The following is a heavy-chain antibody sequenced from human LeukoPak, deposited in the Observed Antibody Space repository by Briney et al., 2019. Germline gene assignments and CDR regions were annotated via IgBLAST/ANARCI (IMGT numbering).Heavy chain of an antibody. D-gene: IGHD1-26*01. CDR3: TRRGHSGTYRQGSVAFDI. CDR1: GYTFTSYY. Sequence: VASVKVSCKASGYTFTSYYMHWVRQAPGQGLQWMGLISPSGGSTDYAQNFQGRVTMTRDTSTSTVYMELSSLRSEDTAVYYCTRRGHSGTYRQGSVAFDIWGQGTMVTVSS. J-gene: IGHJ3*02. V-gene: IGHV1-46*01. CDR2: ISPSGGST.